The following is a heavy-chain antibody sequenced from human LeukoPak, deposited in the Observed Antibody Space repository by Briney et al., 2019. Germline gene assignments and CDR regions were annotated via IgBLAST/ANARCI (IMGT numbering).Heavy chain of an antibody. J-gene: IGHJ4*02. V-gene: IGHV3-48*03. CDR3: ARGSTTSFYFDY. D-gene: IGHD4-11*01. CDR1: GFALSSYE. Sequence: GGSLRLSCAASGFALSSYEMNWVRQAPGKGLEWVSYITNSGGTIYYAESLKGRFTISRDNAKNSLYLQMNSMRAEDTAVYYCARGSTTSFYFDYWGQGTLVTVSS. CDR2: ITNSGGTI.